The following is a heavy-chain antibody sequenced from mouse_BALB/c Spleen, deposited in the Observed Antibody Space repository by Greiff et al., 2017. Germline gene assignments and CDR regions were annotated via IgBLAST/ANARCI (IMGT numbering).Heavy chain of an antibody. J-gene: IGHJ3*01. V-gene: IGHV3-2*02. CDR3: AREGFYGSHLAWFAY. CDR2: ISYSGST. CDR1: GYSITSDYA. Sequence: EVKLMESGPGLVKPSQSLSLTCTVTGYSITSDYAWNWIRQFPGNKLEWMGYISYSGSTSYNPSLKSRISITRDTSKNQFFLQLNSVTTEDTATYYCAREGFYGSHLAWFAYWGQGTLVTVSA. D-gene: IGHD1-1*01.